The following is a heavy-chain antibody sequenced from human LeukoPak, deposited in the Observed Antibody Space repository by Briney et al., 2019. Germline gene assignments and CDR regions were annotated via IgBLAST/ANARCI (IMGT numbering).Heavy chain of an antibody. CDR2: IYSGGST. CDR3: ARGGSSWTGNYYYGMDV. CDR1: GFTVSSNY. J-gene: IGHJ6*02. D-gene: IGHD6-13*01. V-gene: IGHV3-66*01. Sequence: GGSLRLSCAASGFTVSSNYMSWVRQAPGKGLEWVSVIYSGGSTYYADSVKGRFTISRDISKNTLYLQMNSLRAEDTAVYYCARGGSSWTGNYYYGMDVWGQGTTVTVSS.